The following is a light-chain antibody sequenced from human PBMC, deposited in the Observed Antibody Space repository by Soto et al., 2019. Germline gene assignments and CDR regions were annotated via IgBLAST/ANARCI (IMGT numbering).Light chain of an antibody. CDR3: FSYAGSYTV. Sequence: QSALTQPRSVSGSPGQSVTISCTGTSSDVCGYNYVSWYQQHPGKDPKLMIYDVSKRPSGVPDRFSGSNSGNTASLTISGLQAEDEADYYCFSYAGSYTVFGGGTKLTV. J-gene: IGLJ3*02. V-gene: IGLV2-11*01. CDR1: SSDVCGYNY. CDR2: DVS.